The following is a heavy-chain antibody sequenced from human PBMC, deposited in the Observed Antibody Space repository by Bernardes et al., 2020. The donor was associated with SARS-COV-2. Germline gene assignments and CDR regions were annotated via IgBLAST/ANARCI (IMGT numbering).Heavy chain of an antibody. Sequence: SETLSLTCTVSGGSIGSYYWNWIRQSPGKGLEWIGNIYKSGTTNYNPSLKNRVTISVDTSKNQFSLRLSSVTAADTAVYYCARHFSGVDYWGQGARGTVSS. CDR3: ARHFSGVDY. J-gene: IGHJ4*02. CDR2: IYKSGTT. CDR1: GGSIGSYY. V-gene: IGHV4-59*01. D-gene: IGHD6-19*01.